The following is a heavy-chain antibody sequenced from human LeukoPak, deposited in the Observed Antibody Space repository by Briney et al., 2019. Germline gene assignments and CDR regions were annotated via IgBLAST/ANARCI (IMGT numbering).Heavy chain of an antibody. V-gene: IGHV1-2*02. Sequence: ASVKVSCKASGYTFTGYYMHWVRQAPGQGLEWMGWINPNSGGTNYAQKFQERVTTTRDMSTSTAYMELSSLRSEDTAVYYCASMGVVPAARLFDYWGQGTLVTVSS. CDR2: INPNSGGT. CDR3: ASMGVVPAARLFDY. CDR1: GYTFTGYY. J-gene: IGHJ4*02. D-gene: IGHD2-2*01.